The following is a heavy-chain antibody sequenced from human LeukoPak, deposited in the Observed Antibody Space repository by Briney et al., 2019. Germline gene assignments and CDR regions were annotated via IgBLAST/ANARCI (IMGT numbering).Heavy chain of an antibody. CDR3: AKETGSSYYYYMDV. CDR1: GFTFSSYA. D-gene: IGHD1-26*01. CDR2: ITGSGGGT. Sequence: GGSLRLSCAASGFTFSSYAMSWVRQAPGKGLEWVSTITGSGGGTYYADSVKGRFTISRDNSKNTLYLQMNSLRAEDTAVYYCAKETGSSYYYYMDVWGKGTTVTVSS. J-gene: IGHJ6*03. V-gene: IGHV3-23*01.